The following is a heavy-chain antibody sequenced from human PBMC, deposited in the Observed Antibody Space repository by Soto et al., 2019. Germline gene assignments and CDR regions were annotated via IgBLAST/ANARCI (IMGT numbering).Heavy chain of an antibody. D-gene: IGHD6-19*01. CDR2: ISYDGSNK. CDR1: GFTFSSYA. V-gene: IGHV3-30-3*01. CDR3: ASEVDSSGWYDY. J-gene: IGHJ4*02. Sequence: GGSLRLSCAASGFTFSSYAMHWVRQAPGKGLEWVAVISYDGSNKYYADSVKGRFTISRDNSKNTLYLQMNSLRAEDTAVYYCASEVDSSGWYDYWGQGTLVTVSS.